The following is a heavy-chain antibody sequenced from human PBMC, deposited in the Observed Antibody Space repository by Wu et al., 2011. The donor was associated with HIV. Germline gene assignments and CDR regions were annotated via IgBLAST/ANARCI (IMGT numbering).Heavy chain of an antibody. D-gene: IGHD2-21*01. CDR1: GGTFNTYA. CDR3: ARDLGGDEDY. V-gene: IGHV1-69*06. Sequence: QVQLVQSGAEVKKPGSSVKVSCKASGGTFNTYAISWVRQAPGQGLEWMGGIIPIFGTAKYAQKFQGRVTITADKSTSTAYMELSSLTSEDTAVYYCARDLGGDEDYWGQGTLVTVSS. CDR2: IIPIFGTA. J-gene: IGHJ4*02.